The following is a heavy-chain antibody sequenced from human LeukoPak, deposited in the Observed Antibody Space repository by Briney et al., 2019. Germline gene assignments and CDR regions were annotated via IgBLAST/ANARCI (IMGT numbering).Heavy chain of an antibody. J-gene: IGHJ4*02. Sequence: IPSGTLSLTCAVSGGSISSSNWWSWVRQPPGKGLEWIGEIYHSGSTNYNPSLKSGVTISVDTSKNQFSLKLSSVTAADTAVYYCARRYYDFWSGSRSWDYWGQGTLVTVSS. D-gene: IGHD3-3*01. CDR1: GGSISSSNW. CDR3: ARRYYDFWSGSRSWDY. CDR2: IYHSGST. V-gene: IGHV4-4*02.